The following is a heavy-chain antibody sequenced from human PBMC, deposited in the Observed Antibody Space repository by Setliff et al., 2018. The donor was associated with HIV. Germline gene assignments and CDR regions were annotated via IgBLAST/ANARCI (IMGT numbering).Heavy chain of an antibody. Sequence: SETLSLTCTVSGDSISSGGYYWSWIRQLPGKGLEWIGYIYYSGATYYNPSLKNRVTISLDTSKSQFSLKLTSVTAADTALYYCASGRGAKGGYDYFDSWGQGTLVTVSS. CDR2: IYYSGAT. J-gene: IGHJ4*02. V-gene: IGHV4-31*03. CDR3: ASGRGAKGGYDYFDS. CDR1: GDSISSGGYY. D-gene: IGHD5-12*01.